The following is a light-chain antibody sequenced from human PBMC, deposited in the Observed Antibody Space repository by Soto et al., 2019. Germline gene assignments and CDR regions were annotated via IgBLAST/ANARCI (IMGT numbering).Light chain of an antibody. J-gene: IGLJ1*01. V-gene: IGLV2-14*01. CDR2: GVK. CDR1: GRDIGAYDY. CDR3: SSYTTSFFNV. Sequence: QSVLTQPASVSASPGQSITISCTGSGRDIGAYDYVSWYQQHPGKAPKLLIYGVKNRPSGLSHRFSASKSAFTASLTISGLQAEDEAHYYCSSYTTSFFNVFGPGTKVTVL.